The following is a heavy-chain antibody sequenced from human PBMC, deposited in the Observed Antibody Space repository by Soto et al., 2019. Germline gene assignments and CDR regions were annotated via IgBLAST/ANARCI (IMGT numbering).Heavy chain of an antibody. CDR3: ARDGENDYGDYYYYGMDV. CDR2: ISAYNGNT. CDR1: GYTFTSYG. J-gene: IGHJ6*02. V-gene: IGHV1-18*01. D-gene: IGHD4-17*01. Sequence: ASVKVSCKASGYTFTSYGISWVRQAPGQGLEWMGWISAYNGNTNYAQKLQGRVTMTTDTSTSTAYMELRSLRSDDTAVYYCARDGENDYGDYYYYGMDVWGQGXTVTVYS.